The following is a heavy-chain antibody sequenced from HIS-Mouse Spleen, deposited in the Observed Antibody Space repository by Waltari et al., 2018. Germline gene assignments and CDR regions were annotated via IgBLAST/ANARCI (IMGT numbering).Heavy chain of an antibody. CDR3: AREIPYSSSWYDWYFDL. J-gene: IGHJ2*01. CDR1: GGSISRSSYY. Sequence: QLQLQESGPGLVKPSETLSLTCTVSGGSISRSSYYWGWFRQPPGKGLAWIGSIYYSGRTYYNPSLKSRVTISVDTSKNQFSLKLSSVTAADTAVYYCAREIPYSSSWYDWYFDLWGRGTLVTVSS. D-gene: IGHD6-13*01. CDR2: IYYSGRT. V-gene: IGHV4-39*07.